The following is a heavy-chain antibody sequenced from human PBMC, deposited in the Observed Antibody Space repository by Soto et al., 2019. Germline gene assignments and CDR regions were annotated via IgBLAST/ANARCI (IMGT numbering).Heavy chain of an antibody. D-gene: IGHD3-10*01. J-gene: IGHJ5*02. CDR1: GGSIGSYY. CDR2: IYTSGST. CDR3: EREVRKYYYGSGSYYRWLDH. V-gene: IGHV4-4*07. Sequence: SETLSLTCTVSGGSIGSYYWSWIRQPAGKGLEWIGRIYTSGSTNYNPSLKSRVTMSVDTSKNQFSLKLSSVTAADTAVYYCEREVRKYYYGSGSYYRWLDHWGQGNLVTVS.